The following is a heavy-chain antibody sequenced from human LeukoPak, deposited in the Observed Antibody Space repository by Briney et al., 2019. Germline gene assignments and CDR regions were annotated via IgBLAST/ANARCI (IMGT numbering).Heavy chain of an antibody. Sequence: PGGSLRLSCAASGFTFSSYSMNWVRQAPGKGLEWVSSISSSSSYIYYADSVKGRFTISRDNSKNTVSLRMDSLRAEDSAVYYCASRKEYTTSSVFYWGQGTLVTVSS. CDR3: ASRKEYTTSSVFY. J-gene: IGHJ1*01. V-gene: IGHV3-21*04. CDR2: ISSSSSYI. D-gene: IGHD6-6*01. CDR1: GFTFSSYS.